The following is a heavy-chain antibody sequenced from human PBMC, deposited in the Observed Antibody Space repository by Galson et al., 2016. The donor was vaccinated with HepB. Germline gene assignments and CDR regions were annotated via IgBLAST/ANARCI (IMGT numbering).Heavy chain of an antibody. Sequence: LRLSCAASGFTFISYWMSWVRQAPGKGLEWIGEINHSGSTNYNPSLKSRVTISVDTSKNQFSLKLNSVTAADTAVYYCAREDSSSVLFFDYWGQGTLVTVSS. CDR2: INHSGST. J-gene: IGHJ4*02. V-gene: IGHV4-34*01. D-gene: IGHD6-6*01. CDR1: GFTFISYW. CDR3: AREDSSSVLFFDY.